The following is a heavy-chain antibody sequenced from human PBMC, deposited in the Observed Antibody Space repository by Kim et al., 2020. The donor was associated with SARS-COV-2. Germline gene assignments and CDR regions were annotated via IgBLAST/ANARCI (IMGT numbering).Heavy chain of an antibody. D-gene: IGHD3-22*01. CDR3: ARDRHYDSSGYAI. J-gene: IGHJ3*02. Sequence: ADSRKGPFTISRDNAKTSLYLQMNRLRDEDTAVYYCARDRHYDSSGYAIWGQGTMVTVSS. V-gene: IGHV3-21*01.